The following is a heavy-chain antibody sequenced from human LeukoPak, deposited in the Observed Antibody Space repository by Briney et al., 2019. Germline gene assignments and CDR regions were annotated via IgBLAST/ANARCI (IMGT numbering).Heavy chain of an antibody. Sequence: ASVKVSCKASGYTFTDYYMHWVRQAPGQGLEWMGWINPNSGNTKYAQKFQGRVTMTRDTSISTAYMELSRLRSDDTAVYYCARLRGSGSYFPFSFDPWGQGTLVTVSS. CDR1: GYTFTDYY. D-gene: IGHD1-26*01. V-gene: IGHV1-2*02. J-gene: IGHJ5*02. CDR3: ARLRGSGSYFPFSFDP. CDR2: INPNSGNT.